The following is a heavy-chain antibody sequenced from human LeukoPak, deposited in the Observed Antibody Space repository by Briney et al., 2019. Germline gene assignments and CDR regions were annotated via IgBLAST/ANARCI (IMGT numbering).Heavy chain of an antibody. J-gene: IGHJ4*02. CDR3: ATPYSYGYYFDY. D-gene: IGHD5-18*01. Sequence: GRSLRLCCATSGFTFSNYDMHWVRQAPGKGLEWVAVISYDGSNKYFADSVKGRFTISRDNSENTLYLQMNSLRAEDTAVYYCATPYSYGYYFDYWGQGTLVTVSS. CDR2: ISYDGSNK. CDR1: GFTFSNYD. V-gene: IGHV3-30*03.